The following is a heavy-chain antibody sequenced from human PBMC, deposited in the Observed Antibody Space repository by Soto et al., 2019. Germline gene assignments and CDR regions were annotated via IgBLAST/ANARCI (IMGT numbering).Heavy chain of an antibody. CDR3: AKVRQVRGVIIGGYFDY. Sequence: DVQLVESGGGLVQPGRSLRLSCAASGFTFDDYAMHWVRQAPGKGLEWVSGISWNSGSIGYADSVKGRFTISRDNAKNSLYLQMNSLRAEDTALYYCAKVRQVRGVIIGGYFDYWGQGTLVTVSS. CDR2: ISWNSGSI. CDR1: GFTFDDYA. V-gene: IGHV3-9*01. J-gene: IGHJ4*02. D-gene: IGHD3-10*01.